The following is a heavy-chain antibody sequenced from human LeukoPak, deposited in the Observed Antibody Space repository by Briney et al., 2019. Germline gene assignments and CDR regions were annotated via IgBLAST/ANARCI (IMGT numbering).Heavy chain of an antibody. CDR3: ARVADEFGDYGFDC. Sequence: PSETLSLTCAVSGGSISSGAYYWSWIRQAPGKGLEWVGFMPHSGRTYYNPSLKSRLTISVDTSKNQFSLMLSSVTAADTAVYFCARVADEFGDYGFDCWGQGTLVTVSS. J-gene: IGHJ4*02. CDR2: MPHSGRT. CDR1: GGSISSGAYY. D-gene: IGHD4-17*01. V-gene: IGHV4-30-2*05.